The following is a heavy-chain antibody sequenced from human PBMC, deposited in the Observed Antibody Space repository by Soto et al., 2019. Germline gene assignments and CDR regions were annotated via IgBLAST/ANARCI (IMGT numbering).Heavy chain of an antibody. V-gene: IGHV3-11*04. CDR1: GFSFRDYF. D-gene: IGHD2-2*01. CDR2: IGSYGNSI. CDR3: ATQPSCSSTSCYHYYYYYGMDV. Sequence: GESLKISCAASGFSFRDYFMSWRRQAPGKGLEWVSYIGSYGNSIYYADSVKGRFTISRDDSKKTLYLQMNSLRTEDTAVYYCATQPSCSSTSCYHYYYYYGMDVWGQGTTVTVSS. J-gene: IGHJ6*02.